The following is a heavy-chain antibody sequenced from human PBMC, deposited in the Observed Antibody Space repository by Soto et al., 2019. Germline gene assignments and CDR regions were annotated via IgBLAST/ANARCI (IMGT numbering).Heavy chain of an antibody. CDR2: IIPIFGTA. V-gene: IGHV1-69*01. J-gene: IGHJ4*02. Sequence: QVQLVQSGAEVKKPGSSVKVSCKASGGTFSSYAISWVRQATGQGLEWMGGIIPIFGTANYAQKFQGRVTIPAGESTSTAYMELSSLRSEDTAVYYCARGGGIVVVPAGLDYWGQGTLVTVAS. CDR1: GGTFSSYA. D-gene: IGHD2-2*01. CDR3: ARGGGIVVVPAGLDY.